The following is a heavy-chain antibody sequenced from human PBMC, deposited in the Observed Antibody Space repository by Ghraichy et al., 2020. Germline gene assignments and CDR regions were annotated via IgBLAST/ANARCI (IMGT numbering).Heavy chain of an antibody. Sequence: LTCAASGFTFSSYAMHWVRQAPGKGLEWVAVISYDGSNKYYADSVKGRFTISRDNSKNTLYLQMNSLRAEDTAVYYCARDRSNTIFGVAAPLDYWGQGTLVTVSS. CDR3: ARDRSNTIFGVAAPLDY. CDR2: ISYDGSNK. V-gene: IGHV3-30*04. CDR1: GFTFSSYA. J-gene: IGHJ4*02. D-gene: IGHD3-3*01.